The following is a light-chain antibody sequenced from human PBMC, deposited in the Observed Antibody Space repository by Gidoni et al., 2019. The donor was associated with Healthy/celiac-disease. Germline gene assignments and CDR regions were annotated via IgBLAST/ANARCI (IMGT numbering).Light chain of an antibody. CDR2: ADN. Sequence: NFMMTQPHSVSESPGKTVTISCTRSSGSIASNYVQWYQQRPGSSPTTVIYADNQRPSGVPDRFSCSIDSSSNSASLTISGLKTEDEADYYCQSYDSSNCWVFGGGTKLTVL. J-gene: IGLJ3*02. V-gene: IGLV6-57*01. CDR1: SGSIASNY. CDR3: QSYDSSNCWV.